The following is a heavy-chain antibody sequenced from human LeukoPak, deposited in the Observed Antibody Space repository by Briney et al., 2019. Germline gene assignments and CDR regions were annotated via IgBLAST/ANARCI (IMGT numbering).Heavy chain of an antibody. J-gene: IGHJ3*02. CDR1: RFTPSSNY. V-gene: IGHV3-53*01. D-gene: IGHD3-3*02. Sequence: GGSLRLSCAASRFTPSSNYMSWVREALGEGREWVSVIYNGGSTYYGDSVKGRFTISRDNSKNTLYLQMNSLRAEDTAVYYCARIASIYYAFDIWGQGTMVTVSS. CDR2: IYNGGST. CDR3: ARIASIYYAFDI.